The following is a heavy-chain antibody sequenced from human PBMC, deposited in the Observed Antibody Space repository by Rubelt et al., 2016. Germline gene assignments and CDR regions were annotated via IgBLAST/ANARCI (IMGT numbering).Heavy chain of an antibody. D-gene: IGHD1-7*01. Sequence: VACKASGYTFTSYGISWVRQAPGQGLEWMGWISAYDGKTKYAQKVQNRVTMTTDASTTTAYMELRSLTFDDTALYYWARDWNWNYKVYWGQGTLVTVTS. J-gene: IGHJ4*02. CDR1: GYTFTSYG. CDR2: ISAYDGKT. V-gene: IGHV1-18*01. CDR3: ARDWNWNYKVY.